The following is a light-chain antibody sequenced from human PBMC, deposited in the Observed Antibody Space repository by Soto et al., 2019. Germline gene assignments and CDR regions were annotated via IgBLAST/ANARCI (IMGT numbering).Light chain of an antibody. CDR1: QSVTNF. Sequence: EIELTQSPGTLSLSPGERATLSCRASQSVTNFLAWYQQKPGQSPSLLIYNASHRATGIPARFSGSGSGTDFTLTISSLEPEDFAVYYCQQRFRWPETFGQGTKVEIK. CDR3: QQRFRWPET. J-gene: IGKJ1*01. V-gene: IGKV3-11*01. CDR2: NAS.